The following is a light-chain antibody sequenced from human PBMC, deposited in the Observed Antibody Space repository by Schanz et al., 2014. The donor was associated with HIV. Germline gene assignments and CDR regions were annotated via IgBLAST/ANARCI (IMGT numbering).Light chain of an antibody. CDR3: QQYNNWPPLT. CDR2: WAS. CDR1: QSVLHSPNNKNY. Sequence: DIVMTQSPDSLAVSLGERATIKCKSSQSVLHSPNNKNYLAWYQQKPGQPPKLLIYWASTRESGVPDRFSGSGSGTEFTLTISSLQSEDFAVYYCQQYNNWPPLTFGGGTKVEIK. J-gene: IGKJ4*01. V-gene: IGKV4-1*01.